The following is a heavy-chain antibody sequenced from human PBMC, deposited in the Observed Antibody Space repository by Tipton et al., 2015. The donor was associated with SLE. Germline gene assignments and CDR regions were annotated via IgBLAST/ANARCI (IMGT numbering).Heavy chain of an antibody. V-gene: IGHV3-30-3*01. D-gene: IGHD3-22*01. CDR2: ISYDGSNK. Sequence: SLRLSCAASGFTFSNFAIHWVRQAPGKGLEWVALISYDGSNKYYADSVKGRFTISRDNSKNTLYLQMNSLRAEDTAVYCCARVPDYYDSTGSFDYWGQGTLVTVSS. J-gene: IGHJ4*02. CDR1: GFTFSNFA. CDR3: ARVPDYYDSTGSFDY.